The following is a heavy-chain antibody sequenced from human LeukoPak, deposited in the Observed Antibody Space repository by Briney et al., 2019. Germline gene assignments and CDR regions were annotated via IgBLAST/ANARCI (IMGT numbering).Heavy chain of an antibody. V-gene: IGHV4-59*01. CDR1: GGSISSYY. J-gene: IGHJ4*02. CDR3: ARDPSLGYGDYYFDY. Sequence: SETLSLTCTASGGSISSYYWSWIRQPPGKGLEWIGYIYYSGSTNYNPSLKSRVTISVDTSKNQFSLKLSSVTAADTAVYYCARDPSLGYGDYYFDYWGQGTLVTVSS. D-gene: IGHD4-17*01. CDR2: IYYSGST.